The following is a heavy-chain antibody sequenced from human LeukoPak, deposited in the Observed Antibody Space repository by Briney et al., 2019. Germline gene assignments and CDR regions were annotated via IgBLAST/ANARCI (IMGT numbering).Heavy chain of an antibody. CDR3: ARERPYYDILTGYYQALDY. D-gene: IGHD3-9*01. CDR2: ISYDGGNK. V-gene: IGHV3-30-3*01. Sequence: PGGSQRLSCAASGFTFSSYAMHGVRQAPGKGLEWVAVISYDGGNKYYADSVKGRFTISRDNSKNTLYLQMNSLRAEDTAVYYCARERPYYDILTGYYQALDYWGQGTLVTVSS. CDR1: GFTFSSYA. J-gene: IGHJ4*02.